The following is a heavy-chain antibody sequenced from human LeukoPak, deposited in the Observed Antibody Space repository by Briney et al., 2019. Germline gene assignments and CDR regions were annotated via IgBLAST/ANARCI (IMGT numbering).Heavy chain of an antibody. V-gene: IGHV3-30*04. D-gene: IGHD3-22*01. Sequence: GRSLRLSCAASGFTFSSYAMHWVRQAPGKGLEWVAVISYDGSNKYYADSVKGRFTISRDNSKNTLYLQMNSLRAEDTAVYYCARGVGAPEKYDSSGYYSSAPYYWGQGTLVTVSS. J-gene: IGHJ4*02. CDR3: ARGVGAPEKYDSSGYYSSAPYY. CDR2: ISYDGSNK. CDR1: GFTFSSYA.